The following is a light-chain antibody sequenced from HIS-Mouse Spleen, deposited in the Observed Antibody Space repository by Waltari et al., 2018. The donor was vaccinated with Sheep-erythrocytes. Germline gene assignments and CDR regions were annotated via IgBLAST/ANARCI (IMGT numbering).Light chain of an antibody. J-gene: IGLJ2*01. CDR3: NSRDSSGNHLYVV. CDR2: GKN. V-gene: IGLV3-19*01. CDR1: RLRSYY. Sequence: SSELTQDPAVPVALGQTVRITCQGDRLRSYYGSWYQQKPGQAPVLVIYGKNNRPSGIPDRFSGSSSGNTASLTITGAQAEDEADYYCNSRDSSGNHLYVVFGGGTKLTVL.